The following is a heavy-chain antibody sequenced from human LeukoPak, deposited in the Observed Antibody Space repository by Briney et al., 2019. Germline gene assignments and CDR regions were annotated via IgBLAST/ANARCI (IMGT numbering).Heavy chain of an antibody. Sequence: ASVKVSCKASGYTLTSYDINWVRQAPGQGLEWMGWMNSNSGNTGYAQKFQGRVTITRNTSISTAYMELSSLRSEDTAVYYCARAKKKVGATAYYFDYWGQGTLVTVSS. V-gene: IGHV1-8*03. CDR3: ARAKKKVGATAYYFDY. J-gene: IGHJ4*02. CDR1: GYTLTSYD. D-gene: IGHD1-26*01. CDR2: MNSNSGNT.